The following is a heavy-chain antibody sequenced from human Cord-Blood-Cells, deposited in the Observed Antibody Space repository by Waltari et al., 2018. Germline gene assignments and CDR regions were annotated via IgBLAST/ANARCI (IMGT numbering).Heavy chain of an antibody. CDR1: GGSISSYY. Sequence: QVQLQESGPGLVKPSETLSLTCPVSGGSISSYYWSWIRQPPGKGLEWIGYIYYSGSTNYNPSLKSRVTISVDTSKNQFSRKLSSVTAADTAVYYCARVGHIAAAGGYGYFDYWGQGTLVTVSS. J-gene: IGHJ4*02. V-gene: IGHV4-59*01. CDR2: IYYSGST. CDR3: ARVGHIAAAGGYGYFDY. D-gene: IGHD6-13*01.